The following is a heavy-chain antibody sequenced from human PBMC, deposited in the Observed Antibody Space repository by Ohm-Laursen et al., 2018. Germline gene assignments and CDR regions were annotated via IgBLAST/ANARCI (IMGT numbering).Heavy chain of an antibody. CDR1: GFTFSSYG. Sequence: RSLRLSCSASGFTFSSYGMHWVRQAPGKGLEWVAVISYDGSNKYYADSVKGRFTISRDNSKNTLYLQMNSLRAEDTAVYYCAKKPLGRSSGWYRDYWGQGTLVTVSS. CDR2: ISYDGSNK. CDR3: AKKPLGRSSGWYRDY. V-gene: IGHV3-30*18. D-gene: IGHD6-19*01. J-gene: IGHJ4*02.